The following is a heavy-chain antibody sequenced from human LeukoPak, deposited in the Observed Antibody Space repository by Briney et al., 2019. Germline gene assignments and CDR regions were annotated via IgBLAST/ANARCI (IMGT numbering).Heavy chain of an antibody. CDR1: GYTFTHFA. V-gene: IGHV1-3*04. J-gene: IGHJ4*02. Sequence: ASVKVSCKASGYTFTHFAVHWLRQAPGQRLEWMGWINTGNGYTKYSQKFQGRVTITRDTSASTAYMELSSLRSEDTAVYYCARGPLIVVVPAAPDYWGQGTLVTVSS. CDR3: ARGPLIVVVPAAPDY. D-gene: IGHD2-2*01. CDR2: INTGNGYT.